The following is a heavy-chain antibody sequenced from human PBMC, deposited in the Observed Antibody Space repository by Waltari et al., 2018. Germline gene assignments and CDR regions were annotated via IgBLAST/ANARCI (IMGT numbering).Heavy chain of an antibody. J-gene: IGHJ4*02. Sequence: EVQLVESGGGLVQPGGSLRLSCAASGFTFSSYWMSWVRQAPGKGLEGVANIKKEGSEKYYVEAVKGRFTIARDNAKNALYLQMNSRRAEDTAVYYCARDATVTTPQFDYWGQGTLVTVSS. CDR3: ARDATVTTPQFDY. D-gene: IGHD4-17*01. CDR2: IKKEGSEK. CDR1: GFTFSSYW. V-gene: IGHV3-7*01.